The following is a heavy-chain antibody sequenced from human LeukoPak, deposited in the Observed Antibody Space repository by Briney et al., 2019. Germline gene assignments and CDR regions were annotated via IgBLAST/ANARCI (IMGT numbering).Heavy chain of an antibody. V-gene: IGHV3-20*04. Sequence: GGSLRLSCAASGFTFDDYGMSWVRQAPGKGLEWVSGINWYGGSTGYADSVKGRFTISRDNAKNSLYLQMNSLRAEDTALYYCARDKKWLRSYPATDAFDIWGQGTMVSVSS. CDR1: GFTFDDYG. D-gene: IGHD5-12*01. J-gene: IGHJ3*02. CDR3: ARDKKWLRSYPATDAFDI. CDR2: INWYGGST.